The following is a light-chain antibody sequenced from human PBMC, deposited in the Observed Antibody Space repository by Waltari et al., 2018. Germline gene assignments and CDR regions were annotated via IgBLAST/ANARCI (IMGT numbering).Light chain of an antibody. Sequence: QSVLTQPPSASGTPGQRVTMSCSGSSSNIGVHYVSWYQQLPGPAPTLLLYRNNERPSGVPDRFSGSKSGTSASLAINGLRSEDEADYYCAAWDDRLSAWVFGGRTKLTVL. CDR1: SSNIGVHY. CDR2: RNN. V-gene: IGLV1-47*01. J-gene: IGLJ3*02. CDR3: AAWDDRLSAWV.